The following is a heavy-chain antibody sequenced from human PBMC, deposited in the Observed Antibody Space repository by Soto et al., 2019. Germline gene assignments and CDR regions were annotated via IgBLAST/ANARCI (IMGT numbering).Heavy chain of an antibody. Sequence: QLQLQESGPGLVKPSETLSLTCTVSGGSISSSSYYWGWIRQPPGKGLEWIGSIYYSGSTYYNPSLKSRVTISVDTSKNQFSLKLSSVTAADTAVYYCAPALAGYSYGYAAYNWFDPWGQGTLVTVSS. D-gene: IGHD5-18*01. V-gene: IGHV4-39*01. CDR1: GGSISSSSYY. CDR3: APALAGYSYGYAAYNWFDP. CDR2: IYYSGST. J-gene: IGHJ5*02.